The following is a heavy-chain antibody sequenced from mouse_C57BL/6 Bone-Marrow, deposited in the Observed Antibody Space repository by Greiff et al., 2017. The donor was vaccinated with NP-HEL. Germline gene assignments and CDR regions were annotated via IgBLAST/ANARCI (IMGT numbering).Heavy chain of an antibody. CDR3: ARSESSRDTFDY. V-gene: IGHV1-76*01. Sequence: VQLQQSGAELVRPGASVKLSCKASGYTFTDYYINWVKQRPGQGLEWIARIYPGSGNTYYNEKFKGKATLTAEKSSSTAYMQRSSLTSEDSAVYFCARSESSRDTFDYWGQGTTLTVSS. J-gene: IGHJ2*01. D-gene: IGHD3-2*02. CDR2: IYPGSGNT. CDR1: GYTFTDYY.